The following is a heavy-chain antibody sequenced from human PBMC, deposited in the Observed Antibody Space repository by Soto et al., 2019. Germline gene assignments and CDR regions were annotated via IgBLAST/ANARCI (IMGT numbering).Heavy chain of an antibody. CDR3: ASSYYGSGTPYYSGMDV. J-gene: IGHJ6*02. V-gene: IGHV1-18*01. Sequence: QVQLVQSGAEVKKPGASVKVSCKASGYTFTSYGISWVRQAPGQVLEWMGWISAYNGNTNYAQKLQGRVTMTTDTTTSTAYMELRSLRSDDTAVYYCASSYYGSGTPYYSGMDVWGQGTTVTVSS. D-gene: IGHD3-10*01. CDR1: GYTFTSYG. CDR2: ISAYNGNT.